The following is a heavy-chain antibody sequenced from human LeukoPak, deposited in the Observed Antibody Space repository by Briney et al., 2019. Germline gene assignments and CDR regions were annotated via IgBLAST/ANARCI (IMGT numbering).Heavy chain of an antibody. V-gene: IGHV3-21*01. J-gene: IGHJ4*02. CDR3: ARISPTYCSGGSCYLGG. CDR1: GFTFSSYS. D-gene: IGHD2-15*01. CDR2: ISSSSSYI. Sequence: GGSLRLSCAASGFTFSSYSMNWVRQAPGKGLEWVSSISSSSSYIYYADSVKGRFTISRDNAKNSLYLQMNSLRAEDTAVYYCARISPTYCSGGSCYLGGWGQGTLVTVSS.